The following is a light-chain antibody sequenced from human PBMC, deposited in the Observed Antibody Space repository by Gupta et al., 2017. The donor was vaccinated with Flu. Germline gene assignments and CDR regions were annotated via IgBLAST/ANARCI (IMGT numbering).Light chain of an antibody. CDR1: QSVSSN. CDR2: GAS. J-gene: IGKJ5*01. Sequence: EIVMTQSPATLSVSPGERATLSCRASQSVSSNLAWYQQKPGQAPRLLIYGASTRATGISARFSGSGSGTEFTLSISSLKSEDFAIYYCQQYNNGPAITFGQGTRLEMK. CDR3: QQYNNGPAIT. V-gene: IGKV3-15*01.